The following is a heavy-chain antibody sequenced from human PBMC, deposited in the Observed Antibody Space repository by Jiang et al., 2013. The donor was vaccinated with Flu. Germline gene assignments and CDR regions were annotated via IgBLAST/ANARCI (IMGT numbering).Heavy chain of an antibody. Sequence: PGLVKPSETLSLTCTVSGGSISSYYWSWIRQPPGKGLEWIGYIYYSGSTNYNPSLKSRVTISVDTSKNQFSLKLSSVTAADTAVYYCAGSHYVWGSYRYYFDYWGQGTLVTVSS. CDR2: IYYSGST. D-gene: IGHD3-16*02. V-gene: IGHV4-59*08. J-gene: IGHJ4*02. CDR3: AGSHYVWGSYRYYFDY. CDR1: GGSISSYY.